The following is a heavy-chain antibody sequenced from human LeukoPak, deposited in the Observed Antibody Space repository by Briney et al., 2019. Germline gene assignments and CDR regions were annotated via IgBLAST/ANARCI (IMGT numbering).Heavy chain of an antibody. CDR3: ARDSAYYYDSSGYHGGFDY. D-gene: IGHD3-22*01. CDR2: IYYSGST. J-gene: IGHJ4*02. Sequence: SETLTLTCTVSGGSISSYYWSWIRQPPGKGLEWIWYIYYSGSTNYNPSLKSRVTISVDTSKNQFSLKLSSVTAADTAVYYCARDSAYYYDSSGYHGGFDYWGQGTLVTVSS. CDR1: GGSISSYY. V-gene: IGHV4-59*01.